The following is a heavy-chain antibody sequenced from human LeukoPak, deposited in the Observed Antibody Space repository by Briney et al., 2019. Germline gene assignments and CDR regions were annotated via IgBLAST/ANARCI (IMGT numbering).Heavy chain of an antibody. Sequence: SETLSLTCSVSGGSVSSYYWSWVRQTPGKGLEWIGSIYYSGSTYYNPSLKSRVTISVDTSKNQFSLKLSSVTAADTAVYYCAGEYSSSWYGAVYYFDYWGQGTLVTVSS. CDR2: IYYSGST. CDR1: GGSVSSYY. V-gene: IGHV4-39*07. J-gene: IGHJ4*02. CDR3: AGEYSSSWYGAVYYFDY. D-gene: IGHD6-13*01.